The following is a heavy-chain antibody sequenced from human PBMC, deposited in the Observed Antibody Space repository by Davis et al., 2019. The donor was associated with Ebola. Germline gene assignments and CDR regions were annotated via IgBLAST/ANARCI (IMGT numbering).Heavy chain of an antibody. CDR1: GGSFSGYY. J-gene: IGHJ4*02. CDR2: INHSGST. CDR3: ARVGFQRWLQLSG. Sequence: MPSETLSLTCAVYGGSFSGYYWSWIRQPPGKGLEWIGEINHSGSTNYNPSLKSRVTISVDKSKNQFSLKLSSVTAADTAVYYCARVGFQRWLQLSGWGQGTLVTVSS. D-gene: IGHD5-24*01. V-gene: IGHV4-34*01.